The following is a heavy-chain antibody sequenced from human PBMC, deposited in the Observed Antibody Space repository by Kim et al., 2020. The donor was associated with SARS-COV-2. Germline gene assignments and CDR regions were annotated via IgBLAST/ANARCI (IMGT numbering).Heavy chain of an antibody. CDR3: ASQYGDRNNWYFDL. CDR1: GGSISSSSYY. CDR2: IYYSGST. V-gene: IGHV4-39*01. D-gene: IGHD4-17*01. Sequence: SETLSLTCTVSGGSISSSSYYWGWIRQPPGKGLEWIGSIYYSGSTYYNPSLKSRVTISVDTSKNQFSLKLSSVTAADTVVYYCASQYGDRNNWYFDLWGRGALVTVSS. J-gene: IGHJ2*01.